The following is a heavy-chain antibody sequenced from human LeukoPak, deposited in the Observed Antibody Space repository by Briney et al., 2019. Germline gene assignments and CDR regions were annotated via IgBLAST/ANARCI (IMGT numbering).Heavy chain of an antibody. D-gene: IGHD1-26*01. J-gene: IGHJ2*01. CDR1: GGSFTSYY. CDR2: IYYSGSNSVST. V-gene: IGHV4-59*01. Sequence: SETLSLACTMSGGSFTSYYWSWIRQPPGKGLEWIGYIYYSGSNSVSTNYHPSLKSRVTLSLDTSKNLYSLKLRSVAAADTAVYYCARRAIVDWYFDLWGRGTLVTVSS. CDR3: ARRAIVDWYFDL.